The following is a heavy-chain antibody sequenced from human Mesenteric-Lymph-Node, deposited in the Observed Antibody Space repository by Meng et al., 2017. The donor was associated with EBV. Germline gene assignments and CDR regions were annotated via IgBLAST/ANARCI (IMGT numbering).Heavy chain of an antibody. D-gene: IGHD3-22*01. Sequence: QLQLQESGPRLVKPSETLSLTCTVSGGSIGSPIYYWGWIRQPPGKGLEWIGTFSYSGTTYYNTSLKSRVTISVDMSKNQFSLKLSSVTAADTAVYFCARADYYDTSGVVDYWGQGTLVTVSS. CDR1: GGSIGSPIYY. CDR2: FSYSGTT. J-gene: IGHJ4*02. V-gene: IGHV4-39*01. CDR3: ARADYYDTSGVVDY.